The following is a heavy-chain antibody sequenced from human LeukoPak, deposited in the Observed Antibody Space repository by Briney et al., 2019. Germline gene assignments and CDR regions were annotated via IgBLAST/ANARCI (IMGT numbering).Heavy chain of an antibody. CDR1: GGSLSSYY. CDR2: IYSSGST. V-gene: IGHV4-4*07. J-gene: IGHJ4*02. Sequence: SRTPSLTRTLSGGSLSSYYWSWIRPPGEKGREWIWRIYSSGSTNTAPSLKSRVTMSVDTSKNQFSLKLSSVAAADTAVYYCARSKAYYDSSGYANDCWGQGTLVTVSS. CDR3: ARSKAYYDSSGYANDC. D-gene: IGHD3-22*01.